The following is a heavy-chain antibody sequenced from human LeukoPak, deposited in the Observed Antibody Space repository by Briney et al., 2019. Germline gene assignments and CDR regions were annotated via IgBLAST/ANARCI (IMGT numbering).Heavy chain of an antibody. Sequence: GGSLRLSCAASGFTFSSYAMSWVRQAPGRGLEWVSAISGSGGSTYYADSVKGRFTISRDNSKNTLYLQMNSLRAEDTAVYYCANDRVNSGSYYYFDYWGQGTLVTVSS. CDR2: ISGSGGST. J-gene: IGHJ4*02. V-gene: IGHV3-23*01. CDR1: GFTFSSYA. CDR3: ANDRVNSGSYYYFDY. D-gene: IGHD1-26*01.